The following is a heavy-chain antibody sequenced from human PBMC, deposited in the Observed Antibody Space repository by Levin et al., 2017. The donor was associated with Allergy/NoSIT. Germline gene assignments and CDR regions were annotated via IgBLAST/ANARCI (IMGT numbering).Heavy chain of an antibody. Sequence: SETLSLTCTVSGGSISSSSYYWGWIRQPPGKGLEWIGSIYYSGSTYYNPSLKSRVTISVDTSKNQFSLKLSSVTAADTAVYYCARRGRGEWLVGHKTYYFDYWGQGTLVTVSS. V-gene: IGHV4-39*01. J-gene: IGHJ4*02. D-gene: IGHD6-19*01. CDR2: IYYSGST. CDR1: GGSISSSSYY. CDR3: ARRGRGEWLVGHKTYYFDY.